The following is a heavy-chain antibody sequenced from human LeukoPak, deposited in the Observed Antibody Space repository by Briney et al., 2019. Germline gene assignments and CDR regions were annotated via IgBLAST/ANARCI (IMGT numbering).Heavy chain of an antibody. CDR1: GGTFSSYA. D-gene: IGHD4-17*01. V-gene: IGHV1-69*06. CDR3: ASNGDYVPTEYFQH. J-gene: IGHJ1*01. Sequence: ASVKVSCKASGGTFSSYAISWVRQAPGQGLEWMGGIIPIFGTANYAQKFQGRVTITADKSTSTAYMELSSLRSEVTAVYYCASNGDYVPTEYFQHWGQGTLVTVSS. CDR2: IIPIFGTA.